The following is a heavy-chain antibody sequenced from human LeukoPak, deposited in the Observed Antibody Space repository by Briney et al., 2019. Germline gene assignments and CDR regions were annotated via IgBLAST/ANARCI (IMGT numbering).Heavy chain of an antibody. CDR1: GGSLSSYY. CDR3: ARHVGRSSGFDY. J-gene: IGHJ4*02. CDR2: IYTSGST. V-gene: IGHV4-4*09. D-gene: IGHD1-26*01. Sequence: PSETLSLTCTVSGGSLSSYYWSWVRQPPGKGLEWIGYIYTSGSTNYNPSSMSRVTISVDTSKNQFSLKLSSVTAADTAVYYCARHVGRSSGFDYWGQGTLVPSPQ.